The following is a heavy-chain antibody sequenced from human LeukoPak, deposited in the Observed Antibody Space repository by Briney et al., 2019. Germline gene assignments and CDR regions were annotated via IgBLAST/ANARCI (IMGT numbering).Heavy chain of an antibody. CDR2: ISSSSSTI. CDR3: ARDVRYYMDV. V-gene: IGHV3-48*01. CDR1: GFTFSSYS. Sequence: GGSLRLSCAASGFTFSSYSMNWVRQAPGKGLEWVSYISSSSSTIYYADSVKGRFTISRDNAKNSFYLQMNNLRAEDTAVYYCARDVRYYMDVWGKGTTVTVSS. J-gene: IGHJ6*03. D-gene: IGHD3-10*02.